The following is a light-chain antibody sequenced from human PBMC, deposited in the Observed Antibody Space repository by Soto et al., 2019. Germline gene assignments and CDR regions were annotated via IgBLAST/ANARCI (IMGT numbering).Light chain of an antibody. CDR1: QSVSSY. V-gene: IGKV3-11*01. CDR2: DAS. CDR3: QQRSNWPPYT. J-gene: IGKJ2*01. Sequence: EIGLTQSPATLSLSPGERATLSCRASQSVSSYLAWYQQKPGQAPRLLIYDASNRATGITARFSGSGSGTDFTLTISSLEPEDFAVYYGQQRSNWPPYTFGQGTKLEIK.